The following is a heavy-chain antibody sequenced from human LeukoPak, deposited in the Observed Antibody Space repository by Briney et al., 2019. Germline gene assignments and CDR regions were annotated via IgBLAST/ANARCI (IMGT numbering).Heavy chain of an antibody. J-gene: IGHJ4*02. V-gene: IGHV3-23*01. CDR2: ISGSGGST. D-gene: IGHD2-2*01. CDR1: GFTFSSYA. CDR3: AKDGWRVVVPAAKGEFDY. Sequence: GGSLRLSCAASGFTFSSYAMSWVRQAPGKGLEWVSAISGSGGSTYYADSVKGRFTISRDNSKNTLYLQMNSLRAEGTAVYYCAKDGWRVVVPAAKGEFDYWGQGTLVTVSS.